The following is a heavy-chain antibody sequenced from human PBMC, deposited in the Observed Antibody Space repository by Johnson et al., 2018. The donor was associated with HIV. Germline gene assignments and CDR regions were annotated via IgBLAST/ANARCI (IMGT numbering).Heavy chain of an antibody. Sequence: VQLVESGGGLIQPGGSLRLSCAASGFTVSSNYMSWVRQAPGKGLEWVSVIYSGGRPYYADSVKGRFTISRDNSKNSLYLQMNSLRAEDTAVYYCARDRGYWDAFDIWGQGTMVTVSS. CDR1: GFTVSSNY. D-gene: IGHD3-22*01. CDR2: IYSGGRP. V-gene: IGHV3-53*01. CDR3: ARDRGYWDAFDI. J-gene: IGHJ3*02.